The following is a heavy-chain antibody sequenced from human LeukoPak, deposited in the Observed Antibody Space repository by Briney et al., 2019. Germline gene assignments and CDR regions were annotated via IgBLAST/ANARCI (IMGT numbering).Heavy chain of an antibody. V-gene: IGHV1-2*02. J-gene: IGHJ4*02. CDR3: ARRECSGGSCYSAGFDY. Sequence: ASVKVSCKASGYTFTGYHMHWVRQAPGQGLEWMGWINPNSGDTNYAQNFQGRVTMTSDTSITTAYMELSGLRSDDTAVYYCARRECSGGSCYSAGFDYWGQGTLVTVSS. CDR1: GYTFTGYH. D-gene: IGHD2-15*01. CDR2: INPNSGDT.